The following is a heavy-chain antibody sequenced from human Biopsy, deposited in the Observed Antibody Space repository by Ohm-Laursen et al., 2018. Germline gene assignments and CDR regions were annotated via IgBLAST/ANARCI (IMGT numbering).Heavy chain of an antibody. J-gene: IGHJ4*02. D-gene: IGHD5-12*01. V-gene: IGHV4-31*03. CDR2: IYHTGST. CDR3: ARADMVTTIVDY. Sequence: QTLSLTCTVSGDSISSGGNYWSWIRQFPGKGLEWIAYIYHTGSTYYNLSLKSRLSIAIDTSKNQFSVSLRSVTAADTAVYYCARADMVTTIVDYWGQGTLVTVSS. CDR1: GDSISSGGNY.